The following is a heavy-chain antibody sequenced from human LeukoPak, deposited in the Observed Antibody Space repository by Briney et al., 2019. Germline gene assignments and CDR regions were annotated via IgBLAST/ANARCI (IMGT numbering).Heavy chain of an antibody. Sequence: GGSLRLSCAASGFTFSSYAMSWVRQAPGKGLEWVSAISGSGGSTYYADSVKGRFTISRDNSKNTLYLQMNSLRAEDTAVYYCAKVDRLLWFGELPNFDYWGQGTLVTVSS. CDR1: GFTFSSYA. D-gene: IGHD3-10*01. CDR2: ISGSGGST. V-gene: IGHV3-23*01. J-gene: IGHJ4*02. CDR3: AKVDRLLWFGELPNFDY.